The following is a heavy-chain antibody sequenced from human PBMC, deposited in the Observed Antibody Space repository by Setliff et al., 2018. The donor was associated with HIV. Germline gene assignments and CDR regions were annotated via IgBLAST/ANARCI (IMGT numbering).Heavy chain of an antibody. CDR2: VSYTGTT. Sequence: LSLTCTVSGGSISRGSYYWSWIRQPPGKGLEWIGFVSYTGTTRYSPSLKSRITISIDTSKNQFSLQLSSVTAADTAVYYCARLSTTSRDFDSWGQGTLVTVSS. D-gene: IGHD3-10*01. CDR1: GGSISRGSYY. V-gene: IGHV4-30-4*01. CDR3: ARLSTTSRDFDS. J-gene: IGHJ4*02.